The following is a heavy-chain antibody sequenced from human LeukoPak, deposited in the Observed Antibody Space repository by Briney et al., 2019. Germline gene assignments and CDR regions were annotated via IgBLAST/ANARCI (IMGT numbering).Heavy chain of an antibody. Sequence: PGGSLRLSCAASGFIFRTYWMSWVRQAPGKGLEWVAHIKQDGSEKYYVDSVKGRFTISRDNAKNSLYLQMNSLRAEDTAVYYCARDRRVDYYYYMDVWGKGTTVTVSS. CDR1: GFIFRTYW. V-gene: IGHV3-7*01. D-gene: IGHD2-15*01. J-gene: IGHJ6*03. CDR3: ARDRRVDYYYYMDV. CDR2: IKQDGSEK.